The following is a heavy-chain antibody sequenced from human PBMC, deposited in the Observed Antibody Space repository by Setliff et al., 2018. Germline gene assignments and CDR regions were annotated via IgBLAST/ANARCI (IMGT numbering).Heavy chain of an antibody. CDR3: AISTLSICSGGSCPNVFDV. CDR2: ISSYNTDIT. Sequence: VASVKVSCKASGYIFSSYGISWVRQAPGQGLQWMGWISSYNTDITNYAERFQGRITMTTDTSTSAAYMELRGLRSDDTAIYYCAISTLSICSGGSCPNVFDVWGPGTLVT. V-gene: IGHV1-18*01. D-gene: IGHD2-15*01. CDR1: GYIFSSYG. J-gene: IGHJ3*01.